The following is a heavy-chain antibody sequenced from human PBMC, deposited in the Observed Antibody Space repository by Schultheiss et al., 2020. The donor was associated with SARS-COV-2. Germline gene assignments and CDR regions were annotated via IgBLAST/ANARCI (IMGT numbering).Heavy chain of an antibody. CDR2: INPNSGGT. Sequence: ASVKVSCKASGYTFTGYYMHWVRQAPGQGLEWMGWINPNSGGTNYAQKFQGRVTITRDTSASTAYMELRSLRSDDTAVYYCARDASSNFDNWFDPWGQGTLVTVSS. CDR1: GYTFTGYY. CDR3: ARDASSNFDNWFDP. J-gene: IGHJ5*02. D-gene: IGHD6-13*01. V-gene: IGHV1-2*02.